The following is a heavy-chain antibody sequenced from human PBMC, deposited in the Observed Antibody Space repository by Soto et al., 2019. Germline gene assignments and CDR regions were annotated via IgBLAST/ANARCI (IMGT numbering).Heavy chain of an antibody. CDR2: ISAYYGNT. V-gene: IGHV1-18*01. Sequence: QVQLVQSGAEVKKPGASVKVSCKASGYTFTSYGISWVRQAPGQGLEWMGWISAYYGNTNYAQKLQGRVTMTTDTSTSTAYMELRSLRSDDTAVYYCARTSGLCSTSCYLYGMDVWGQGTTVTVSS. D-gene: IGHD2-2*01. J-gene: IGHJ6*02. CDR3: ARTSGLCSTSCYLYGMDV. CDR1: GYTFTSYG.